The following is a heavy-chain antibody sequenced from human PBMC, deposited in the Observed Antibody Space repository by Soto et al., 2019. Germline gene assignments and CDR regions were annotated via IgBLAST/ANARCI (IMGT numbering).Heavy chain of an antibody. D-gene: IGHD6-13*01. J-gene: IGHJ6*02. CDR3: ARGGYSSTWSNLLDRSGLDV. CDR2: IVPLFRTT. Sequence: QVQLVQSGAEAKKPGSSVKVSCKTSGGTFSSYAISWVRQAPGQGLEWMGGIVPLFRTTNYAQKFQGRVTIPADTSTYKVYMELSGLRSGDTAVYYCARGGYSSTWSNLLDRSGLDVWGQGTTVTVSS. CDR1: GGTFSSYA. V-gene: IGHV1-69*06.